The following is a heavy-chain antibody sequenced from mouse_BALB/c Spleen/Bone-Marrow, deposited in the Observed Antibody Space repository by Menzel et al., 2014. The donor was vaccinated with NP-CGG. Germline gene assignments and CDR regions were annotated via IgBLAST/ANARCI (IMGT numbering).Heavy chain of an antibody. V-gene: IGHV10-1*02. CDR1: GFTFNTYA. D-gene: IGHD2-4*01. CDR3: VRQNYDYAWFAY. CDR2: IRSKSNNYAT. J-gene: IGHJ3*01. Sequence: EVKLVESGGGLVQPKGSLKLSCAASGFTFNTYAMNWVRQAPGKGLEWVARIRSKSNNYATYYAGSVKDRFTISRDDSQSMLYLQMNNLKTEDTAMYYCVRQNYDYAWFAYWGQGTLVTVSA.